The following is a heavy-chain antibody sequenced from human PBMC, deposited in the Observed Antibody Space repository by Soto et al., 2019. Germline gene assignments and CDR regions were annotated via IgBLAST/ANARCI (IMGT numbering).Heavy chain of an antibody. D-gene: IGHD2-8*01. Sequence: GGSLRLSCAASGFTFSSYAMSWVRQAPGKGLEWVSAISGSGGSTYYADSVKGRFTISRDNSKNPLYLQMNSLRAEDTAVYYCAKVYCTNGVCYYFDYWGQGTLVTVSS. J-gene: IGHJ4*02. CDR2: ISGSGGST. CDR3: AKVYCTNGVCYYFDY. V-gene: IGHV3-23*01. CDR1: GFTFSSYA.